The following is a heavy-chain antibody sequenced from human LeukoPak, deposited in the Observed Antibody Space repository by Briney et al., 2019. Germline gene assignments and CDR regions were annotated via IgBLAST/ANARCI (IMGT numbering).Heavy chain of an antibody. CDR1: GFTFSSYS. D-gene: IGHD2-2*01. CDR2: ISSSSSYI. J-gene: IGHJ4*02. CDR3: ARGYCSSTSCPIDY. Sequence: GGSLRLSCAASGFTFSSYSMNWVRQAPGKGLEWVSSISSSSSYIYYGDSVKGRFTISRDNAKNPLYLQMNSLRAEDTAVYYCARGYCSSTSCPIDYWGQGTLVTVSS. V-gene: IGHV3-21*01.